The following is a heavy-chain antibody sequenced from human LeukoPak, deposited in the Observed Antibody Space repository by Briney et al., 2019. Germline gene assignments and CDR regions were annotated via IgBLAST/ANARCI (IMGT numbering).Heavy chain of an antibody. D-gene: IGHD3-16*02. J-gene: IGHJ4*02. CDR1: GYTLTELS. V-gene: IGHV1-24*01. Sequence: ASVKVSCKVSGYTLTELSMHWVRQAPGKGLEWMGGFDPEDGETIYAQKFQGRVTMTEDTSTDTAYMELSSLRSDDTAVYYCARAVITFGGVIVMPLDYWGQGTLVTVSS. CDR3: ARAVITFGGVIVMPLDY. CDR2: FDPEDGET.